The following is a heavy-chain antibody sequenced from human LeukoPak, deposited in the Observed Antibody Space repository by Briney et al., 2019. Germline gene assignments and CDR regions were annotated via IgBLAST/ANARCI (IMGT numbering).Heavy chain of an antibody. CDR3: ILSASIYYYDSSGYFDY. D-gene: IGHD3-22*01. Sequence: ASVKVSYKASGYTFTSYAMHWVRQAPGQRLEWMGWINAGNGNTKYSQKFQGRVTIIRDTSASTAYMELSSLRSEDTAVYYRILSASIYYYDSSGYFDYWGQGTLVTVSS. V-gene: IGHV1-3*01. CDR1: GYTFTSYA. J-gene: IGHJ4*02. CDR2: INAGNGNT.